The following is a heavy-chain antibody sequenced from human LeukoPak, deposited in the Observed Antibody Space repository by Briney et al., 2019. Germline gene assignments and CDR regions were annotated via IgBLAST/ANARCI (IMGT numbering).Heavy chain of an antibody. CDR3: ARVAKERVGGVYYFDY. CDR2: IGTAGDT. Sequence: PGGSLRLSCAASGLTFSDYDMHWVRQATGKGLEWVSAIGTAGDTYYPGSVKGRFTISRENAKNSLYLQMNSLRAGDTAVYYCARVAKERVGGVYYFDYWGQGTLVTVSS. J-gene: IGHJ4*02. CDR1: GLTFSDYD. V-gene: IGHV3-13*01. D-gene: IGHD1-1*01.